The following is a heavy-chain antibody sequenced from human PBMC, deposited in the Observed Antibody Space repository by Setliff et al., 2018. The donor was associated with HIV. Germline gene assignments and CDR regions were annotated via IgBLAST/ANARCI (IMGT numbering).Heavy chain of an antibody. J-gene: IGHJ6*03. V-gene: IGHV4-61*01. CDR3: ASEALTSYRSSSGYYYYYMDV. CDR2: IYYSGTT. D-gene: IGHD6-6*01. Sequence: PSETLSLTCTVYGDSVSSASYYWSWIRQPPGKGLEWIGYIYYSGTTKYNPSLKSRVTISVDTSKNKFSLKLSSVTAADTAVYYCASEALTSYRSSSGYYYYYMDVWGKGTTVTVSS. CDR1: GDSVSSASYY.